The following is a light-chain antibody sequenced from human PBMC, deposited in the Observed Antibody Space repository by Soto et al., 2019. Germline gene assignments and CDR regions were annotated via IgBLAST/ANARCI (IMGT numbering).Light chain of an antibody. CDR2: SNN. Sequence: QAVVTQPPSASGTPGQGVTISCSGRNSNIGSNTVNWYQQLPGTAPKLLIYSNNQRPSGVPDRFSGSKSGTSASLAISGLQSEDEADYYCAAWDDSLDGVVFGGGTKLTVL. CDR1: NSNIGSNT. J-gene: IGLJ2*01. V-gene: IGLV1-44*01. CDR3: AAWDDSLDGVV.